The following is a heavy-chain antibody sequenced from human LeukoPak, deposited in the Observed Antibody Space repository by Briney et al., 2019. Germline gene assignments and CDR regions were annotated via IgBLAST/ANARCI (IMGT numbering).Heavy chain of an antibody. J-gene: IGHJ4*02. Sequence: SETLSLTCTASCGSISSYYWSWIRQPPAKGLEWVGYIYYSGSTNYNPSLKSRVTISVDTSKNQFSLKLSSVTAADTAVYYCASQRITMVRGVSPFDYWGQGTLVTVSS. CDR1: CGSISSYY. V-gene: IGHV4-59*01. CDR3: ASQRITMVRGVSPFDY. D-gene: IGHD3-10*01. CDR2: IYYSGST.